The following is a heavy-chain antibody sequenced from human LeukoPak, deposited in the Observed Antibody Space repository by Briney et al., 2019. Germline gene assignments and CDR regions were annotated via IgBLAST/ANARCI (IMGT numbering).Heavy chain of an antibody. CDR1: GGSISASNYY. CDR2: IYYTGST. Sequence: SETLSLTCTVSGGSISASNYYWGWIRQPPGKGLEWIGSIYYTGSTYYNPSLNSRVTVSVDTSKNQFSLKLSSVTAADTAVYYCASRTRFGELRFDYWGQGTLVTVSS. V-gene: IGHV4-39*01. CDR3: ASRTRFGELRFDY. J-gene: IGHJ4*02. D-gene: IGHD3-10*01.